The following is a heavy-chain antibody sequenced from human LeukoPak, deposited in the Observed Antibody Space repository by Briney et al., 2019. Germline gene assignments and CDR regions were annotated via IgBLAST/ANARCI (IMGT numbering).Heavy chain of an antibody. CDR1: GYSISSGYY. CDR3: ARGTQTYYDKAPVDY. CDR2: IYHSGST. D-gene: IGHD3-22*01. Sequence: SETLSLTCTVSGYSISSGYYWGWIRQPPGKGLEWIGSIYHSGSTYYNPSLKSRVTISVDTSKSQFSLKLSSVTAADTAVYYCARGTQTYYDKAPVDYWGQGTLVTVSS. V-gene: IGHV4-38-2*02. J-gene: IGHJ4*02.